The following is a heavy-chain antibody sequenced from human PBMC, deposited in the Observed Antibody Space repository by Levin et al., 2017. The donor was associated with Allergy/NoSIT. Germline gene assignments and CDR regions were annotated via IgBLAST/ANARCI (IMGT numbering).Heavy chain of an antibody. Sequence: GESLKISCVVSGFTFSSYWMHWVRQAPGKGLVWVSRMNNDGSSTRYADSVKGRFTISRDNAKNTLYLQMNSLRAEDTAVYYCARGGEAARPSYYYYYMDVWGRGTTVTVSS. CDR2: MNNDGSST. CDR1: GFTFSSYW. CDR3: ARGGEAARPSYYYYYMDV. D-gene: IGHD6-6*01. J-gene: IGHJ6*03. V-gene: IGHV3-74*01.